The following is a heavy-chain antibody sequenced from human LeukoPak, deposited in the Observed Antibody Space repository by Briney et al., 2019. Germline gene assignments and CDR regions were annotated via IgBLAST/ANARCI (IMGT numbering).Heavy chain of an antibody. CDR3: ARGDCGGDCYSGSPDY. Sequence: GESLKISCEGSGYTFSDYWIAWVRQMPGKGLEWMGIIYPGDSDTRYSPSFQGQVTISADKSISTAYLQWSSLKASDTAMYYCARGDCGGDCYSGSPDYWGQGTLVTVSS. V-gene: IGHV5-51*01. D-gene: IGHD2-21*02. CDR1: GYTFSDYW. J-gene: IGHJ4*02. CDR2: IYPGDSDT.